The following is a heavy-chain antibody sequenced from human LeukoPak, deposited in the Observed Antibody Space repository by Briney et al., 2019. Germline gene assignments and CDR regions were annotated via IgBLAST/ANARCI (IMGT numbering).Heavy chain of an antibody. J-gene: IGHJ3*02. CDR3: AAVRYYDSSGYPPGAFDI. D-gene: IGHD3-22*01. Sequence: GSSLRLSCAASGFTFSSYAMHWVRQAPGKGLEWVAVLPYDGSNKYYADSVKGRSTISRDNSKNTLYLQMNSLRAEDTAVYYCAAVRYYDSSGYPPGAFDIWGQGTMVTVSS. CDR2: LPYDGSNK. CDR1: GFTFSSYA. V-gene: IGHV3-30-3*01.